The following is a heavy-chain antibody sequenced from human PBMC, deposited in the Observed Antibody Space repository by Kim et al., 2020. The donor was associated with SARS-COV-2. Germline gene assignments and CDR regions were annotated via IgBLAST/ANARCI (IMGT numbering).Heavy chain of an antibody. CDR1: GFSFSTSW. CDR3: AKASGSFDV. J-gene: IGHJ3*01. Sequence: GGSLRLSCAASGFSFSTSWMTWVRQAPGKGLEWVADIREDGSEKFYLDSVRGRFTISRDNSKNSLFLQMDSLRAEDTAVYYCAKASGSFDVWSQGT. CDR2: IREDGSEK. V-gene: IGHV3-7*01.